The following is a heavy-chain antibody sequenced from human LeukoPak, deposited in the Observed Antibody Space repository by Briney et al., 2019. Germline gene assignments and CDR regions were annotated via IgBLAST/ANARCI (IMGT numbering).Heavy chain of an antibody. CDR1: GFTFSSYE. J-gene: IGHJ6*03. V-gene: IGHV3-48*03. CDR3: AKKRRSGSYGDLYMDV. D-gene: IGHD4-17*01. CDR2: ISSSGSTI. Sequence: GGSLRLSCAASGFTFSSYEMNWVRQAPGKGLEWVSYISSSGSTIYYADSVKGRFTISRDNSKNTLYLQMNSLRAEDTAVYYCAKKRRSGSYGDLYMDVWGKGTTVTVSS.